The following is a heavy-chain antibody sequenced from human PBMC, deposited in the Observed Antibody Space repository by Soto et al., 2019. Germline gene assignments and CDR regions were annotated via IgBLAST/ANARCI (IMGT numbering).Heavy chain of an antibody. Sequence: KPSETLSLTCTVSGGSISSGGYYWSWIRQPPGKGLEWIGYIYYSGSTYYNPSLKSRVTISVDTSKNQFSLKLSSVTAADTAVYYCARDGYCSGGRCYRPWGQGTLVTVSS. D-gene: IGHD2-15*01. J-gene: IGHJ5*02. CDR3: ARDGYCSGGRCYRP. V-gene: IGHV4-30-4*01. CDR1: GGSISSGGYY. CDR2: IYYSGST.